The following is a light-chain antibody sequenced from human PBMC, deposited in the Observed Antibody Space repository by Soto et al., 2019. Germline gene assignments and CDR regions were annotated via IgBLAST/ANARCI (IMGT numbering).Light chain of an antibody. V-gene: IGKV3-20*01. CDR1: QSVSSSY. J-gene: IGKJ5*01. CDR3: QQYGSSPGGH. CDR2: GAS. Sequence: EIVLTQSPGTLSLSPGERATLSCRASQSVSSSYLAWYQQKPGQAPRLLIYGASSRATGIPDRFSGSGSGTDFTLTISRLEPEDFAVYYCQQYGSSPGGHFGQGTRLEIK.